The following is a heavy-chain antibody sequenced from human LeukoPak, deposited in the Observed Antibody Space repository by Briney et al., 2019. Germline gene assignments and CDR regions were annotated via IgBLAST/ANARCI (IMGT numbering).Heavy chain of an antibody. CDR2: IYWNDDK. V-gene: IGHV2-5*01. CDR3: AHATRFDWFDP. J-gene: IGHJ5*02. Sequence: SGPTLVKPTQTLTLTCTFSGFSLSTSGVGVGWIRQPPGKALEWLALIYWNDDKRYSPSLRTRLTTTKDTSKNQVVLTMTNMDPVDTATYYCAHATRFDWFDPWGQGTLVTVSS. D-gene: IGHD1-1*01. CDR1: GFSLSTSGVG.